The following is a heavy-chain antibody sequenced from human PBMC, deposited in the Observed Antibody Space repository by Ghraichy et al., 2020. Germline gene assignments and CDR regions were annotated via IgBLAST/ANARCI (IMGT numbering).Heavy chain of an antibody. V-gene: IGHV1-2*02. Sequence: SVKVSCRASEYTFTVYYMHWVRQAPGQGLEWMGWINPKSGDTKFAQKFQGRVTMTRDTTINTAYMELTRLRSDDTAVYYCARGVGSSLVRGRSFWFDFWGQGTLVTVSS. D-gene: IGHD3-10*01. CDR2: INPKSGDT. CDR3: ARGVGSSLVRGRSFWFDF. CDR1: EYTFTVYY. J-gene: IGHJ4*02.